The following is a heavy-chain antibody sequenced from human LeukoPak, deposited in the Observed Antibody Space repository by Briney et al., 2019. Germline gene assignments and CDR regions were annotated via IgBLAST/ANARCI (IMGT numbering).Heavy chain of an antibody. CDR2: ISAYNGNT. CDR3: ARGPADYDPLGWFDP. Sequence: GASVKVSCKASGYTFTSYGISWVRQAPGQGLEWMGWISAYNGNTNYAQKLQGRVTMTTDTSTSTAYMELRSLRSDDTAVCYCARGPADYDPLGWFDPWGQGTLVTVSS. V-gene: IGHV1-18*01. D-gene: IGHD3-3*01. J-gene: IGHJ5*02. CDR1: GYTFTSYG.